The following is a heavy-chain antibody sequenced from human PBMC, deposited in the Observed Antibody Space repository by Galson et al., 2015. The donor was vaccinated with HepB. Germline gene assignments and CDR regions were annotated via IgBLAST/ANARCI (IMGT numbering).Heavy chain of an antibody. Sequence: SLRLSCAASGFTFSSYGMHWVRQAPGKGLEWVSAITYDGSNKYYADSVKGRFTISRDNSKNTLYLQMNSLRAEDTAVYYCAKDEHPTTYYYYGMDVWGQGTTVTVSS. V-gene: IGHV3-30*18. CDR1: GFTFSSYG. CDR3: AKDEHPTTYYYYGMDV. J-gene: IGHJ6*02. CDR2: ITYDGSNK. D-gene: IGHD1-1*01.